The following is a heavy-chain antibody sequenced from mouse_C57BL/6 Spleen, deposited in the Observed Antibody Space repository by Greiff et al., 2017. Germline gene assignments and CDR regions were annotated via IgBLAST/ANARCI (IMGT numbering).Heavy chain of an antibody. CDR2: IYPGDGDT. CDR1: GYAFSSYW. CDR3: ASSDSSGYMDY. J-gene: IGHJ4*01. D-gene: IGHD3-2*02. V-gene: IGHV1-80*01. Sequence: QVQLQQSGAELVKPGASVKISCKASGYAFSSYWMNWVKQRPGKGLEWIGQIYPGDGDTNYNGKFKGKATLTADKSSSTAYMQLSSLTSEDSAVXFCASSDSSGYMDYWGQGTSVTVSS.